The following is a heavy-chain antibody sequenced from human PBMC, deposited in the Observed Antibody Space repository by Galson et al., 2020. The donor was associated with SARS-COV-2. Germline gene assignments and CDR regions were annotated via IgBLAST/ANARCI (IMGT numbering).Heavy chain of an antibody. J-gene: IGHJ6*02. CDR3: ARRLLWFGGRYGMDV. CDR2: ISYDGSNK. V-gene: IGHV3-30*04. CDR1: GFTFSSYA. D-gene: IGHD3-10*01. Sequence: GGSLRLSCAASGFTFSSYAMHWVRQAPGKGLEWVAVISYDGSNKYYADSVKGRFTISRDNSKNTLYLQMNSLRAEDTAVYYCARRLLWFGGRYGMDVWGQGTTVTVSS.